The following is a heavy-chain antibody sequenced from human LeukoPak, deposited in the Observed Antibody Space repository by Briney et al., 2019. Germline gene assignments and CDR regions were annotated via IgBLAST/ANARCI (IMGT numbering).Heavy chain of an antibody. CDR3: ARATWLPVGLYYYDSSGYYYYFDY. D-gene: IGHD3-22*01. CDR1: GGSIRSSYYY. V-gene: IGHV4-39*07. CDR2: IYDSGST. Sequence: SETLSLTCTVSGGSIRSSYYYWGWIRQPPGKGLEWIGSIYDSGSTNYNPSLKSRVTISVDTSKNQFSLKLSSVTAADTAVYYCARATWLPVGLYYYDSSGYYYYFDYWGQGTLVTVSS. J-gene: IGHJ4*02.